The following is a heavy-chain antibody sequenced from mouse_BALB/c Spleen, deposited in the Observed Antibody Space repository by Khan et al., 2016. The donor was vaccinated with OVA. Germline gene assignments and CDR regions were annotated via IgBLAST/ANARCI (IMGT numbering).Heavy chain of an antibody. V-gene: IGHV5-17*02. D-gene: IGHD2-4*01. Sequence: EVELVESGGGLVQPGGSRKLSCAASGFTFSSFGMNWVRQAPEKGLEWVAYISSGSSTIYYAETVKGRFTISRDNPTNILFLQMTSLRSEDTAMYYCARSGITTGYAMDYWGQGTSVTVSS. CDR1: GFTFSSFG. CDR3: ARSGITTGYAMDY. J-gene: IGHJ4*01. CDR2: ISSGSSTI.